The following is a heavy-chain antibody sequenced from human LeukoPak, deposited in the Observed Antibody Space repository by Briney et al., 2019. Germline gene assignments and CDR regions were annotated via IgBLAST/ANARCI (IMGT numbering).Heavy chain of an antibody. CDR1: GFTFSRYW. CDR2: IKQDGSEK. D-gene: IGHD6-19*01. CDR3: ARDSASWLVSEYFDL. J-gene: IGHJ2*01. V-gene: IGHV3-7*01. Sequence: PGGSLRLSCAASGFTFSRYWMSWVRQAPGKGLEWVANIKQDGSEKYYVDSMKGRFTISRDNAKNSLYLQMNSLRAEDTAVYYCARDSASWLVSEYFDLWGRGTLVTVSS.